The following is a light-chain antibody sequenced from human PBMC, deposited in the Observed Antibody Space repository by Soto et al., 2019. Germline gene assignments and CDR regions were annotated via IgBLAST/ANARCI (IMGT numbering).Light chain of an antibody. J-gene: IGKJ1*01. CDR3: QPANSVPWT. V-gene: IGKV1-12*01. CDR1: QRISSW. CDR2: ATS. Sequence: SQMTQSPCAVSASGGDRGGRSCRASQRISSWLAWYHQRPGKAPKLLIYATSTLETGVPSRFSGRGSGRDFTLTISSLQPEALGTYFCQPANSVPWTFGQGTKVDIK.